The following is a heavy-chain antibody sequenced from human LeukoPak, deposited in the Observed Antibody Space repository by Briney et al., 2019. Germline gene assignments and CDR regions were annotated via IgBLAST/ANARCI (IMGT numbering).Heavy chain of an antibody. V-gene: IGHV4-38-2*02. D-gene: IGHD3-22*01. CDR1: GGPISSGYY. CDR3: ARVRDYYDSSGEGPPPRSWYFDY. CDR2: IYHSGST. Sequence: PSETLSLTCTVSGGPISSGYYWGWIRQPPGKGLEWIGSIYHSGSTYYNPSLKSRVTISVDTSKNQFSLKLSSVTAADTAVYYCARVRDYYDSSGEGPPPRSWYFDYWGQGTLVTVSS. J-gene: IGHJ4*02.